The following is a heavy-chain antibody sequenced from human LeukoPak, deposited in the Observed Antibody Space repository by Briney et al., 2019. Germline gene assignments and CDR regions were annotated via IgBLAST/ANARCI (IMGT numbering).Heavy chain of an antibody. V-gene: IGHV3-23*01. D-gene: IGHD6-6*01. J-gene: IGHJ4*02. CDR2: IRGSGDST. CDR3: AKGHFASSSFFDV. CDR1: NFNFA. Sequence: PGGSLRLSCAASNFNFAMSWVRQTAGKRLGGVSAIRGSGDSTFYADSVKGRFTISRDNSKNTLYIHMNSLRVEHTDTYCAKGHFASSSFFDVWGQGTLVTVSS.